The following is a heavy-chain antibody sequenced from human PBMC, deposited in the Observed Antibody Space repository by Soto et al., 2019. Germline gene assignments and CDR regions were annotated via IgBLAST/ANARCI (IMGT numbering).Heavy chain of an antibody. CDR1: GFTFSTFW. J-gene: IGHJ5*02. CDR3: ARIVDTSVGNWFDP. CDR2: INQDGSVK. D-gene: IGHD5-18*01. V-gene: IGHV3-7*05. Sequence: PGGSLRLSCAASGFTFSTFWMSWVRQTPGKGLEWVANINQDGSVKYYVDFVKGRFTISRDNAKNSLYLQMNRLRAEDTAVYYCARIVDTSVGNWFDPWGQGTLVTVSS.